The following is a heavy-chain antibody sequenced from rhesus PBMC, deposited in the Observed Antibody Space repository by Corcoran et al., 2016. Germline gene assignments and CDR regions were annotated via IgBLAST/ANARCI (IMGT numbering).Heavy chain of an antibody. J-gene: IGHJ4*01. Sequence: EVQLVESVGGLVQPGGSLRLSCSGSGFPFHPSGLYGVRQAPGKGLDWGAVISADGTKKSFADSVKDRFTVSRDNSKNVVYLQMNNLKLDDTALYYCTRFDYWGRGVLVTVSS. CDR3: TRFDY. CDR1: GFPFHPSG. CDR2: ISADGTKK. V-gene: IGHV3-54*02.